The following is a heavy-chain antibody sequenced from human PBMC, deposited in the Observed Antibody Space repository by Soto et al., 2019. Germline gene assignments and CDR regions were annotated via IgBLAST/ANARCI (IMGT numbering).Heavy chain of an antibody. J-gene: IGHJ5*02. CDR1: GFTFSNAW. D-gene: IGHD2-2*01. V-gene: IGHV3-15*01. Sequence: EVQLVESGGGLVEPGGSLRLSCAASGFTFSNAWMSWVRQAPGKGLEWVGRIKSKTDGGTTDYAAPVKGRFTISRDDSKNTLYLQMNSLKTEDTAVYYCTTSPWVPAAPDRMYNWFDPWGQGTLVTVSS. CDR3: TTSPWVPAAPDRMYNWFDP. CDR2: IKSKTDGGTT.